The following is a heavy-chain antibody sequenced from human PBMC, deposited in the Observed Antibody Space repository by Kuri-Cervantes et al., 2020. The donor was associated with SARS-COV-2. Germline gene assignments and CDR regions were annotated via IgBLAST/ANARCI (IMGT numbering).Heavy chain of an antibody. D-gene: IGHD2-2*01. V-gene: IGHV1-69*05. Sequence: SVKVSCKASGGTFSSYAISWVRQAPGQGLEWMGGIIPIFGTANYAQKFQGRVTITTDESTSTAYMELSSLRSEDTAVYYCAKDRYQLLSNWFDPWGQGTLVTVSS. J-gene: IGHJ5*02. CDR1: GGTFSSYA. CDR2: IIPIFGTA. CDR3: AKDRYQLLSNWFDP.